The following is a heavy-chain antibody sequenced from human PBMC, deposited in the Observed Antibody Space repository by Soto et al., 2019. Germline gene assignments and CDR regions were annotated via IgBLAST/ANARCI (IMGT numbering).Heavy chain of an antibody. CDR3: ARLITFGGVIVILNALDI. Sequence: SETLSLTCAVYGGSFSGYYWSWIRQPPGKGLEWIGEINHSGSTNYNPSLKSRVTISVDTSKNQFSLKLSSVTAADTAVYYCARLITFGGVIVILNALDIWGQGTMVTVSS. CDR1: GGSFSGYY. D-gene: IGHD3-16*02. J-gene: IGHJ3*02. V-gene: IGHV4-34*01. CDR2: INHSGST.